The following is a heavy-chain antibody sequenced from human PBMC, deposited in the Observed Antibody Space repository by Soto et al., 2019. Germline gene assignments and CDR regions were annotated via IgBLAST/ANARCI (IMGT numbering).Heavy chain of an antibody. D-gene: IGHD3-22*01. CDR1: GFTFSSYG. Sequence: ESGGSLLQPGRSLRLSCAASGFTFSSYGMHWVRQAPGKGLEWVTIISNDGSIQYYGDSVKGRFTVSRDNSKNTLFLEMNSLTAEDTATYYCAKDRRDSSGTCSRCFGMDVWGQGTTVTVSS. CDR2: ISNDGSIQ. V-gene: IGHV3-30*18. CDR3: AKDRRDSSGTCSRCFGMDV. J-gene: IGHJ6*02.